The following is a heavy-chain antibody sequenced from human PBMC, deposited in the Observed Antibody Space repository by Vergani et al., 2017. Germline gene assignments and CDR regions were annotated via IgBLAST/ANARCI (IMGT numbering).Heavy chain of an antibody. Sequence: QLQLQESGPGLVKPSETLSLTCTVSGGSISSSSYYWGWIRQPPGKGLEWIGSIYYSGSTYYNPSLKSRVTISVDTSKNQFSLKLSSVTAADTSVYYCATHSFVPPYYDFWSGAPGFGWFDPWGQGTLVTVSS. V-gene: IGHV4-39*01. D-gene: IGHD3-3*01. J-gene: IGHJ5*02. CDR3: ATHSFVPPYYDFWSGAPGFGWFDP. CDR2: IYYSGST. CDR1: GGSISSSSYY.